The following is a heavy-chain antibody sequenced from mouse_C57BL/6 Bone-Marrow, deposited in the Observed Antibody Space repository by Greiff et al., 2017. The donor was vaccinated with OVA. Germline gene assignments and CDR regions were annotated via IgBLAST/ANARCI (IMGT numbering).Heavy chain of an antibody. CDR1: GYTFTSYW. Sequence: VQLQQPGAELVKPGASVKLSCTASGYTFTSYWMHWVKQRPGQGLEWIGRIRTNGGSTNYNEKFKGKATLTVDKSSSTAYMQLSSLTSEDAAVYYCARARLWYLFAYWGQGTLVTVSA. CDR2: IRTNGGST. CDR3: ARARLWYLFAY. V-gene: IGHV1-64*01. J-gene: IGHJ3*01. D-gene: IGHD2-1*01.